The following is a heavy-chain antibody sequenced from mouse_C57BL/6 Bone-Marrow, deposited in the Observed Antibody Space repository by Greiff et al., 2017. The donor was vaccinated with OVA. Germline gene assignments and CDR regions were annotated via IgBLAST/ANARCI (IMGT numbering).Heavy chain of an antibody. V-gene: IGHV1-85*01. CDR3: ARDYYGSSPGFDY. CDR1: GYTFTSYD. J-gene: IGHJ2*01. Sequence: QVQLKESGPELVKPGASVKLSCKASGYTFTSYDINWVKQRPGQGLEWIGWIYPRDGSTKYNEKFKSKATLTVDKPSSTAYMQLSSLTSEDSAVYYCARDYYGSSPGFDYWGQGTTLTVSS. D-gene: IGHD1-1*01. CDR2: IYPRDGST.